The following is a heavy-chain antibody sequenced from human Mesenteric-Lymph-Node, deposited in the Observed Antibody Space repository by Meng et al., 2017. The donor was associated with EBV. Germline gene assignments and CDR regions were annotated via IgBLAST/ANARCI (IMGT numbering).Heavy chain of an antibody. J-gene: IGHJ4*02. V-gene: IGHV4-59*07. CDR1: GGSINSFY. CDR2: IYHSGST. CDR3: ARGEVFDS. Sequence: QVQRQGSGPGLVKPSDTLSLTCNVSGGSINSFYWSWIRQPPGKGLEWIGYIYHSGSTNYNPSLKSRVTMSVDTSKNQFSLKLSSVTAADTAVYYCARGEVFDSWGQGTLVTVSS.